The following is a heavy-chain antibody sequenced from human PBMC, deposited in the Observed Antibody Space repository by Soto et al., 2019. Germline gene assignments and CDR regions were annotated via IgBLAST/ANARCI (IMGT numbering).Heavy chain of an antibody. Sequence: QGQLVQSGAEVKKPGSWVKISCTASGGTFRTNAFSWVRQAPGQGLEWMGGVDPIFPTPNYAQKFHGRVTITADASTTTTEMELSIRRSEDTTIYYCARDRERLQLGGIYYYSMDVWGQGTTVTVSS. CDR2: VDPIFPTP. CDR3: ARDRERLQLGGIYYYSMDV. V-gene: IGHV1-69*12. CDR1: GGTFRTNA. D-gene: IGHD1-1*01. J-gene: IGHJ6*02.